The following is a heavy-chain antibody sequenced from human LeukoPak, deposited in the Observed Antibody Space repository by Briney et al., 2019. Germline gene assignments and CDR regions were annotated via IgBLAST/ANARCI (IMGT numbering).Heavy chain of an antibody. CDR1: GFTVSSNY. J-gene: IGHJ6*02. V-gene: IGHV3-53*01. CDR2: IYSGGST. CDR3: ARVDYYYYGMDV. Sequence: GGSLRLSCAASGFTVSSNYMSWVRQAPGKGLEWVSVIYSGGSTYYADSVEGRFTISRDNSKNTLYLQMNSLRAEDTAVYYCARVDYYYYGMDVWGQGTTVTVSS.